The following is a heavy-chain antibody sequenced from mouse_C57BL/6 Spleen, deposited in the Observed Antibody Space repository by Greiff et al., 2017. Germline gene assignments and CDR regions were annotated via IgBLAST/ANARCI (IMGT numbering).Heavy chain of an antibody. V-gene: IGHV1-66*01. D-gene: IGHD1-1*01. Sequence: VQRVESGPELVKPGASVKISCKASGYSFTSYYIHWVKQRPGQGLEWIGWIYPGSGNTKYNEKFKGKATLTADTSSSAAYMQLSSLTSEDSAVYYCARGEKGGFITTVVASMDYWGQGTSVTVSS. CDR3: ARGEKGGFITTVVASMDY. CDR2: IYPGSGNT. J-gene: IGHJ4*01. CDR1: GYSFTSYY.